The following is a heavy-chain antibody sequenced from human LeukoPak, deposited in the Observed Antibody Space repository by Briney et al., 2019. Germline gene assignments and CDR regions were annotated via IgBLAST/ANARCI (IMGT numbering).Heavy chain of an antibody. CDR3: ARGPVGCYFDY. Sequence: SETLSLTCAVYGGSFSGYYWSWIRQPPGKGQEWIGEINHSGSTNYNPSLKSRVTISVDTSKNQFSLKLSSVTAADTAVYYCARGPVGCYFDYWGQGTLVTVSS. CDR2: INHSGST. V-gene: IGHV4-34*01. D-gene: IGHD2-15*01. CDR1: GGSFSGYY. J-gene: IGHJ4*02.